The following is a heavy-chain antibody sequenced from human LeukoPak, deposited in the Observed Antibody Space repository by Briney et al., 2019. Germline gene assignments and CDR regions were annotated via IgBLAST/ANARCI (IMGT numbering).Heavy chain of an antibody. CDR2: IIPIFGTA. CDR3: ARETYCSGGSCYGY. Sequence: ASVKVSCKASGGTFSSYAISWVRQAPGQGLEWMGGIIPIFGTANYAQKFQGRVTITADESTSTAYMELSSLRSEDTAVYYCARETYCSGGSCYGYWGQGTLVTVSS. J-gene: IGHJ4*02. CDR1: GGTFSSYA. V-gene: IGHV1-69*13. D-gene: IGHD2-15*01.